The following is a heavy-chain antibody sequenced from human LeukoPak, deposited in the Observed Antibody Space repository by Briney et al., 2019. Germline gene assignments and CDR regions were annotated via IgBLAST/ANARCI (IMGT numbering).Heavy chain of an antibody. Sequence: GGSLRLSCAVSGITLSNYGMSWVRQAPGKGLEWVAGISGSGGSTYYADSVKGRFVISRDNPKNTLYLQMNSLRAEDTAVYFCAKRGVVIRVILVGFHKEAYYFDSWGQGALVTVSS. D-gene: IGHD3-10*01. CDR3: AKRGVVIRVILVGFHKEAYYFDS. J-gene: IGHJ4*02. CDR1: GITLSNYG. CDR2: ISGSGGST. V-gene: IGHV3-23*01.